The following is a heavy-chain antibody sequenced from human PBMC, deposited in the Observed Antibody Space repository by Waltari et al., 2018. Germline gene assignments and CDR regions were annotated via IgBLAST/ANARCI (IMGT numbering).Heavy chain of an antibody. Sequence: QVQPQQWGAGLLKPSETLSLTCAVYGGSFSGYYWSWIRQPPGKGLEWIGEINHSGSTNYNPSLKSRVTISVDTSKNQFSLKLSSVTAADTAVYYCARGRSGGYCSSTSCYRLDAFDIWGQGTMVTVSS. CDR2: INHSGST. D-gene: IGHD2-2*01. V-gene: IGHV4-34*01. CDR3: ARGRSGGYCSSTSCYRLDAFDI. CDR1: GGSFSGYY. J-gene: IGHJ3*02.